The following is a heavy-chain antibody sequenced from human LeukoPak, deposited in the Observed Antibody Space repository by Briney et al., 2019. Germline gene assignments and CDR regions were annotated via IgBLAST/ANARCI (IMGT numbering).Heavy chain of an antibody. D-gene: IGHD1-1*01. J-gene: IGHJ3*02. Sequence: GESLQISWKGSGYSFTSYWIGWVRPMPGKSLEGMGIIYPGDSDTRYSPSFQGQVTISADKSITTAYLQWSSLKASDTAMYYCAITTGTVRAFDIWGQGTMVTVSS. CDR3: AITTGTVRAFDI. CDR1: GYSFTSYW. CDR2: IYPGDSDT. V-gene: IGHV5-51*01.